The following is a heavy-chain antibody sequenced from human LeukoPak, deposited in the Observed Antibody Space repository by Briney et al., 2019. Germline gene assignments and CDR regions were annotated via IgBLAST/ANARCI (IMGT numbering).Heavy chain of an antibody. D-gene: IGHD3-22*01. V-gene: IGHV4-39*01. CDR1: GDSISRSDSY. J-gene: IGHJ1*01. Sequence: SETLSLTCSVSGDSISRSDSYWDWIRQPPGKGLEWIGTIYYSGRTYCSPSLKSRVTMSVDTSNNQFSLNLRSVTAADTAVYYCARRRYYDGSGYLDWGQGTLLSVSS. CDR2: IYYSGRT. CDR3: ARRRYYDGSGYLD.